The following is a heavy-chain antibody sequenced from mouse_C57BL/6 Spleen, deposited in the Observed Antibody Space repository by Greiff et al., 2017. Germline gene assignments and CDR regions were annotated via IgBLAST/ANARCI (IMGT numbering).Heavy chain of an antibody. V-gene: IGHV5-16*01. CDR3: ARGEGYYDYDAWFAY. D-gene: IGHD2-4*01. J-gene: IGHJ3*01. Sequence: EVKLVESEGGLVQPGSSMKLSCTASGFTFSDYYMAWVRQVPEKGLEWVANINYDGSSTYYLDSLKSRFIISRDNAKNILYLQMSSLKSEDTSTYYCARGEGYYDYDAWFAYWGQGTLVTVSA. CDR2: INYDGSST. CDR1: GFTFSDYY.